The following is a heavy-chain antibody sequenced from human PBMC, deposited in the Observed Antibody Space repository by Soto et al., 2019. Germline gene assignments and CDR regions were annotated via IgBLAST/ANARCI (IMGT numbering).Heavy chain of an antibody. CDR3: ARLVQLLQGRWFDP. V-gene: IGHV4-30-4*01. J-gene: IGHJ5*02. D-gene: IGHD2-15*01. CDR1: GGSLSSGDYY. Sequence: SETLSLTCTVSGGSLSSGDYYWSWIRQPPGKGLEWIGYIYYSGGTYYNPSLKSRVTISVDTSKNQFSLKLSSVTAADTAVYYCARLVQLLQGRWFDPWGQGTLVTVSS. CDR2: IYYSGGT.